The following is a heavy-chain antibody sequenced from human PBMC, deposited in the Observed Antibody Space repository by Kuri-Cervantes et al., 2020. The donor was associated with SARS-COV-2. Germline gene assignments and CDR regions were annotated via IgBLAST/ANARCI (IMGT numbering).Heavy chain of an antibody. CDR2: VYDNGNT. D-gene: IGHD1-26*01. CDR1: GGSISGYY. V-gene: IGHV4-59*01. CDR3: VSTSIVGATYDY. J-gene: IGHJ4*02. Sequence: SETLFLTCTVSGGSISGYYWTWIRQPPGKGLEWIGYVYDNGNTIYNPSLKSQVTISLDTSKNQFSLKLNSVTAADTAVYYWVSTSIVGATYDYWGQGTLVTVSS.